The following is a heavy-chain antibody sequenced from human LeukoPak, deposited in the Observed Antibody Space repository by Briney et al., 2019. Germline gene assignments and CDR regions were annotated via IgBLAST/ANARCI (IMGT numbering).Heavy chain of an antibody. CDR3: ARGGVLTGYLY. CDR1: GGSISSGGYY. D-gene: IGHD3-9*01. J-gene: IGHJ4*02. Sequence: PSETLSLTCTVSGGSISSGGYYWSWIRQHPGKGLEWIGYIYYSGSTYYNPSLKSRVTISVDTSKNQFSLKLSSVTAADTAVYYCARGGVLTGYLYWGQGTLVTVSS. V-gene: IGHV4-31*03. CDR2: IYYSGST.